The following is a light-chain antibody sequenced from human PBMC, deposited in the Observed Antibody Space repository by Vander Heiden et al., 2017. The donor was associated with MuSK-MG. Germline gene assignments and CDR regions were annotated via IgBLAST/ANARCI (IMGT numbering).Light chain of an antibody. CDR2: AAS. CDR1: QSISSY. J-gene: IGKJ5*01. V-gene: IGKV1-39*01. CDR3: QQSDSTPHT. Sequence: DIKMTQSPSSLSASVGDRVTITCRASQSISSYLNWYQQKPGKAPKLLIYAASSLQSGVPSRFSGSGSGTDFTLTISSLQPEDFATYYCQQSDSTPHTFGQGTQLEIK.